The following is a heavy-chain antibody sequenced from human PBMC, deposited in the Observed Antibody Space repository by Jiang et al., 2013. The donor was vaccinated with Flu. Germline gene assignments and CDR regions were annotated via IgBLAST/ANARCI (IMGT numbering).Heavy chain of an antibody. D-gene: IGHD2/OR15-2a*01. CDR1: GYTFTSYG. CDR2: ISAYNGNT. V-gene: IGHV1-18*01. J-gene: IGHJ6*02. Sequence: GAEVKKPGASVKVSCKASGYTFTSYGISWVRQAPGQGLEWMGWISAYNGNTNYAQKLQGRVTMTTDTSTSTAYMELRSLRPDDTAVYYCARIVTNYYYGMDVWGQGTTVTVSS. CDR3: ARIVTNYYYGMDV.